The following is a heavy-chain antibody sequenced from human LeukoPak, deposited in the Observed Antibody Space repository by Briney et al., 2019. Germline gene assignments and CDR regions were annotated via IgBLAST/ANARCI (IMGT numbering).Heavy chain of an antibody. V-gene: IGHV3-48*03. J-gene: IGHJ4*02. CDR3: ARDHATYYYDSSGYYDY. Sequence: GGSLRLSCAASGFTFSNYEMNWVRQAPGKGLEWVSFISRSGATIYYTDSVKGRFTISRDKAKNSLYLQMNSLRAEDTAVYYCARDHATYYYDSSGYYDYWGQGTLVTVSS. CDR2: ISRSGATI. CDR1: GFTFSNYE. D-gene: IGHD3-22*01.